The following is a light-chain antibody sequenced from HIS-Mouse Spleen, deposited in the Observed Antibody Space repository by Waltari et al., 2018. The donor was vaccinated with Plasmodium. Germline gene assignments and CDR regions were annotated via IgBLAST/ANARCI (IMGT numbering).Light chain of an antibody. J-gene: IGKJ3*01. CDR2: GAS. V-gene: IGKV3-15*01. Sequence: EIVMTQSPATLSVSPGESATLSCRASQSVSSNLAWYQQKPGQAPRLLIYGASTRATGIPARFSVSGSGTEFTLTISSLQSEDFAVYYCQQYNNWSFTFGPGTKVDIK. CDR1: QSVSSN. CDR3: QQYNNWSFT.